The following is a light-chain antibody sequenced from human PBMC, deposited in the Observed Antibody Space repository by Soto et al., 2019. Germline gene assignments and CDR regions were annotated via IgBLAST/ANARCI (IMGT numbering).Light chain of an antibody. V-gene: IGKV2-28*01. CDR1: QSLLHSNGYNY. CDR2: LGS. CDR3: MQALPTSIFT. Sequence: DIVMTQSPLSLPVTPGEPASISCRSSQSLLHSNGYNYLDWYLQKPGQSPQLLIYLGSNRASGVPDRFSGSASGTDFTLKISRVEAEDVGVYYCMQALPTSIFTFGPGTKVDIK. J-gene: IGKJ3*01.